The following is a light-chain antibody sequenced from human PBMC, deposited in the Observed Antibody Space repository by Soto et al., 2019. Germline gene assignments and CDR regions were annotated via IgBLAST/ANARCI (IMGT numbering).Light chain of an antibody. CDR1: QDISNF. CDR2: DAS. J-gene: IGKJ2*01. Sequence: DIQMTQSPSSLSASVGDRVTITCQASQDISNFLNWYQQKPGKAPKLLIYDASNLQTGVPSRFSGSGSGTDFTFTISSLQPEDSATYYCHQYYNVPQTFGQGTKLEIK. CDR3: HQYYNVPQT. V-gene: IGKV1-33*01.